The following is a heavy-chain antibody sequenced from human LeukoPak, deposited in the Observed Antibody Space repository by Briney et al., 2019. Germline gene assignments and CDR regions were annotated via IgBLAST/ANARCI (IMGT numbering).Heavy chain of an antibody. CDR3: TRHSLDYHGDYVWAFDI. V-gene: IGHV4-59*01. J-gene: IGHJ3*02. CDR1: GGSINSNY. Sequence: PSETLSLTCTVSGGSINSNYWSWIRQPPGKGLEWIGYIYYIGSTNYNPSLKSRVTISVDTSKNQFSLNLRSVTAADTAVYYCTRHSLDYHGDYVWAFDIWGQGTRVTVSS. CDR2: IYYIGST. D-gene: IGHD4-17*01.